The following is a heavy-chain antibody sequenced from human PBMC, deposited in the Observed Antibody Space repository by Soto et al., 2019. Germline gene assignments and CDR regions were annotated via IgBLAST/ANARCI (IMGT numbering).Heavy chain of an antibody. V-gene: IGHV3-7*02. J-gene: IGHJ4*02. D-gene: IGHD6-19*01. Sequence: EVQLVESGGGLVQPGGSLRLSCVGSGFTFSDYCLTWVRQAPGKGLEWVANIKADGSEKNYQDSVKGRFTISRDNAKNSVSLQMNSLRPDDTGIYYCARGRAVAVWGQGTLVIVSS. CDR3: ARGRAVAV. CDR2: IKADGSEK. CDR1: GFTFSDYC.